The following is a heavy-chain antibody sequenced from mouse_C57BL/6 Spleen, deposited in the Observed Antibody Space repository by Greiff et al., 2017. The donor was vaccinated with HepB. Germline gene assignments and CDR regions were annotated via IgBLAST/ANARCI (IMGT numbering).Heavy chain of an antibody. V-gene: IGHV1-59*01. CDR3: ARSESSSGYYFDY. Sequence: QVQLQQSGAELVGPGTSVKMSCKASGYTFTSYWMHWVKQRPGQGLEWIGVIDPSDSYTNYNQKFKGKATLTVDTSSSTAYMQLSSLTSEDSAVYYCARSESSSGYYFDYWGQGTTLTVSS. J-gene: IGHJ2*01. CDR2: IDPSDSYT. D-gene: IGHD3-2*02. CDR1: GYTFTSYW.